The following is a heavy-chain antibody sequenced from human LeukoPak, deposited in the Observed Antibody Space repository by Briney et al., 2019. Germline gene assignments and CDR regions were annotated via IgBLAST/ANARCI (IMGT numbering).Heavy chain of an antibody. CDR1: GFTFSDYY. Sequence: GGSLRLSCAASGFTFSDYYMTWIRQAPGKGLEWLSYISNTGTTIYYADSVKGRFTISRDNAKNSVYLQINSLRVEDTAVYYCARDRPFYYYDYSGYYNWGQGTLVTVSS. D-gene: IGHD3-22*01. CDR2: ISNTGTTI. J-gene: IGHJ4*02. CDR3: ARDRPFYYYDYSGYYN. V-gene: IGHV3-11*04.